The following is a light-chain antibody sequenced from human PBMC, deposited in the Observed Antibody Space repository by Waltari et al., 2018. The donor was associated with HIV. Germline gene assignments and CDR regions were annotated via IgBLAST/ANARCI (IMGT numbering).Light chain of an antibody. V-gene: IGKV3-20*01. CDR3: QQYTSTPPT. CDR2: GAS. CDR1: QNVDSTF. Sequence: EIVLTQSPDTLSLSPGERATLSCRASQNVDSTFLACYRHKPGQAPRLLIFGASRRATGIPDRFSGGGSGTDFTLTISRLEPEDSAVYYCQQYTSTPPTFGRGTKVEI. J-gene: IGKJ1*01.